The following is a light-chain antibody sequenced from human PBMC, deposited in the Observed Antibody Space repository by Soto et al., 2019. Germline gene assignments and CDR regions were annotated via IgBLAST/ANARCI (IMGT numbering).Light chain of an antibody. CDR3: QQYNSYSSIT. V-gene: IGKV1-5*01. J-gene: IGKJ5*01. CDR2: AAS. Sequence: DIQMTQSPSTLSASVGDRVTITCRASQSISSWLAWYQQKPGKAPKLLIYAASNLQSGVPSTFSGSGSGTEFTLTISSLQPDDFATYYCQQYNSYSSITFAQRTRLAIK. CDR1: QSISSW.